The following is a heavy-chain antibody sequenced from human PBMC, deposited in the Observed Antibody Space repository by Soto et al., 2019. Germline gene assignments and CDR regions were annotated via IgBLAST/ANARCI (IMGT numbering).Heavy chain of an antibody. D-gene: IGHD4-17*01. CDR2: INHSGST. CDR1: GGSFSGYY. V-gene: IGHV4-34*01. CDR3: ARNIDYGDYVKVWYFDL. J-gene: IGHJ2*01. Sequence: QVQLQQWGAGLLKPSETLSLTCAVYGGSFSGYYWSWIRQPPGKGLEWIGEINHSGSTNYNPSLKSRVTISVDTSKNQFSLKLSSVTAADTAVYYWARNIDYGDYVKVWYFDLWGRGTLVTVSS.